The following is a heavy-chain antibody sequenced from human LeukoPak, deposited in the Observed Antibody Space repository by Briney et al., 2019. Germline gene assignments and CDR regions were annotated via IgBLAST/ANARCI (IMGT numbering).Heavy chain of an antibody. CDR2: ISSSGSTI. D-gene: IGHD3-10*02. CDR1: GFTFSSYE. V-gene: IGHV3-48*03. Sequence: PGGSLRLSCAASGFTFSSYEMNWVRQAPGKGLEWVSYISSSGSTIYYADSVKGRLTISRDNAKNSLYLQVNSLRAEDAAVYYCAELGITMIGGVWGKGTTVTISS. CDR3: AELGITMIGGV. J-gene: IGHJ6*04.